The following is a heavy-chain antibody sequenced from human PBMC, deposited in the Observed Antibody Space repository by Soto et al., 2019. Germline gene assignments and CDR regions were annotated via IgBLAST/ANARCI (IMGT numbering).Heavy chain of an antibody. D-gene: IGHD3-22*01. CDR3: AKDLYAPYYYDRSGHYFDY. J-gene: IGHJ4*02. CDR2: ISYDGSNK. V-gene: IGHV3-30*18. Sequence: GGSLRLSCAASGFTFSIYGMHWVRQAPGKGLEWVAVISYDGSNKYSADSVKGRFTISRDNSKNTLYLQMNSLRAEDTAVYYCAKDLYAPYYYDRSGHYFDYWGQGTLVTVSS. CDR1: GFTFSIYG.